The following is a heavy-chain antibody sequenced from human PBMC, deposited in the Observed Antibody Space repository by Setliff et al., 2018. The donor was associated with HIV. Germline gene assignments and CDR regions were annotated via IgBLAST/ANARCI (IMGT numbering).Heavy chain of an antibody. CDR2: SYYSGST. D-gene: IGHD4-17*01. CDR1: GYSISSGYY. V-gene: IGHV4-38-2*02. CDR3: ARHRKDDYFLTAYFDS. Sequence: SETLSLTCTVSGYSISSGYYWGWIRQPPGKGLEWIGSSYYSGSTDHNPSLKRRVSISLDTSKNQFSLRLNSATAADTAVYYCARHRKDDYFLTAYFDSLGQGALVTVSS. J-gene: IGHJ4*02.